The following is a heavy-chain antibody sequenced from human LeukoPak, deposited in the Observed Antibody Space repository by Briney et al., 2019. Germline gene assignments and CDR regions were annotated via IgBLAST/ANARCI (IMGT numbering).Heavy chain of an antibody. CDR2: IIPILGIA. J-gene: IGHJ4*02. CDR1: GGTFSSYA. Sequence: GSSVKVSCKASGGTFSSYAISWVRQAPGQGLEWMGGIIPILGIANYAQKFQGRVTITADKSTSTAYMELSSLRSEDTAVYYCARDEVLLWFGELQRAYYFDYWGQGTLVTVSS. V-gene: IGHV1-69*04. D-gene: IGHD3-10*01. CDR3: ARDEVLLWFGELQRAYYFDY.